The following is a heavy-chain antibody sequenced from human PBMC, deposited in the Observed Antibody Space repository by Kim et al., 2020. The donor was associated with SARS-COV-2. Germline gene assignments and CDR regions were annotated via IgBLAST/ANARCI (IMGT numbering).Heavy chain of an antibody. CDR3: ARSPTGYDPYYFDY. V-gene: IGHV3-23*01. Sequence: GGSLRLSCAASGFMFRSYAMSWVRQAPGKGLEWASTITGSGGTTYYADSVKGRFTISRDNSKNTLTLQMDRLSGEATAVYYCARSPTGYDPYYFDYCGQG. D-gene: IGHD5-12*01. CDR2: ITGSGGTT. CDR1: GFMFRSYA. J-gene: IGHJ4*02.